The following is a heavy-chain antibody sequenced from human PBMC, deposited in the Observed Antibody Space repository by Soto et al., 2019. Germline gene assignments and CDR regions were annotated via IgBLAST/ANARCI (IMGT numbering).Heavy chain of an antibody. V-gene: IGHV4-39*01. CDR2: IYYSGST. CDR3: ASGSSTTQTSPFDY. Sequence: SETLSLTCTVSGGSISSSSYYWGWIRQPPGKGLEWIGSIYYSGSTYYNPSLKSRVTISVDTSKNQFSLKLSSVTAADTAVYYCASGSSTTQTSPFDYWGQGTLVTVSS. D-gene: IGHD2-2*01. J-gene: IGHJ4*02. CDR1: GGSISSSSYY.